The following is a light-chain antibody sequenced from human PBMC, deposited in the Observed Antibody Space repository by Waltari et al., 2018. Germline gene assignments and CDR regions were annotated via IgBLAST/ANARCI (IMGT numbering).Light chain of an antibody. J-gene: IGKJ1*01. CDR3: QQFYSYPWT. CDR1: QKINKW. CDR2: KAT. V-gene: IGKV1-5*03. Sequence: DIQMTQSPSTLSALVGDRVTATCRASQKINKWLAWYQQKPGKAPRLLIYKATTLESGVPSRFRGSGSGTEFTLTINSLQPDDFGTYYCQQFYSYPWTFGQGTKVE.